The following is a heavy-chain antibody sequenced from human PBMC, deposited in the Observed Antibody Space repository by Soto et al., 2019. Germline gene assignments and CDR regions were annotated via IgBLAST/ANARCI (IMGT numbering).Heavy chain of an antibody. CDR3: ARDQVSGAVAGLIDY. J-gene: IGHJ4*02. CDR1: GGSISSGDYY. V-gene: IGHV4-30-4*01. D-gene: IGHD6-13*01. CDR2: IYYSGST. Sequence: QVQLQESGPGLVKPSQTLSLTCTVSGGSISSGDYYWSWIRQPPGKGLEWIGYIYYSGSTYYNPHLKIRVTIPVDTSKNQFSLKLSAVTAADTAVYYCARDQVSGAVAGLIDYWGQGTLVTVSS.